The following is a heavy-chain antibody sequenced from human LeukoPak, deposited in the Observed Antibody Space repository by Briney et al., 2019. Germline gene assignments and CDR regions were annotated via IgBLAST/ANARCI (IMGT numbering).Heavy chain of an antibody. V-gene: IGHV1-46*01. CDR1: GYTFTNDY. D-gene: IGHD1-26*01. J-gene: IGHJ5*02. CDR2: INPSGDNT. Sequence: ASVKVSCKASGYTFTNDYMHWVRQAPGQGLEWMGIINPSGDNTWYAQKFQGRVTMTRDMATSTDYMEVSSLKSEDTAVYYCARDNSQGDSAWWFDPWGQGTLVTVSS. CDR3: ARDNSQGDSAWWFDP.